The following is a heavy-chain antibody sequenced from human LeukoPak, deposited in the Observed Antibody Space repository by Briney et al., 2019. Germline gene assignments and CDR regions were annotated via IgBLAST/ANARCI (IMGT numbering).Heavy chain of an antibody. CDR2: VIPYLCLA. D-gene: IGHD3-3*01. Sequence: ASVTVSCKASGGTFSTYAISWVRQAPGQGLEWMGRVIPYLCLAILAKQFQGRVTISADKSTGTGYMEVSSLRSEDTAVYYCATGIGTLWSGYYHDYWGQGTLVTVSS. J-gene: IGHJ4*02. CDR3: ATGIGTLWSGYYHDY. V-gene: IGHV1-69*04. CDR1: GGTFSTYA.